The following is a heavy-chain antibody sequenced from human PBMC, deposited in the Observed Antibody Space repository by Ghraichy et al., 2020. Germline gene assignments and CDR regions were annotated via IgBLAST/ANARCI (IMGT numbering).Heavy chain of an antibody. D-gene: IGHD6-13*01. CDR1: GDSVSSNSAA. J-gene: IGHJ3*02. V-gene: IGHV6-1*01. Sequence: SQTLSLTCAISGDSVSSNSAAWNWIRQSPSRGLEWLGRTYYRSKWYNDYAVSVKSRITINPDTSKNQFSLQLNSVTPEDTAVYYCARDRGSSWYPQWENAFDIWGQGTMVTVSS. CDR2: TYYRSKWYN. CDR3: ARDRGSSWYPQWENAFDI.